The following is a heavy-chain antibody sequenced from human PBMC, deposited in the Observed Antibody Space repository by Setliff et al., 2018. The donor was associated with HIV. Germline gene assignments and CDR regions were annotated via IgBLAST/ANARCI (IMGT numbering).Heavy chain of an antibody. Sequence: GGSLRLSCTASGFTFDDYGMAWVRQAPGKGLEWVSGINWNGAATGYADSVKGRFTISRDNTKNSLYLQMNRLRAEDTALYYCASLFSKEVAGDDYWGQETLVTVSS. J-gene: IGHJ4*02. V-gene: IGHV3-20*04. D-gene: IGHD6-19*01. CDR2: INWNGAAT. CDR3: ASLFSKEVAGDDY. CDR1: GFTFDDYG.